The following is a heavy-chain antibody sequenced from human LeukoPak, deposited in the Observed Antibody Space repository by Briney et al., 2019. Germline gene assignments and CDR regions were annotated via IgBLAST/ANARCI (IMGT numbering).Heavy chain of an antibody. CDR3: ASRGTNDAFDI. Sequence: SETLSLTCTVSGGSISSSSYYWGWIRQPPGKGLEWIGSVYYTGASYYNPSLKSRVTISVDTSKNQFSLKLSSVTAADTAVYYCASRGTNDAFDIWGQGTMVTVSS. V-gene: IGHV4-39*07. J-gene: IGHJ3*02. D-gene: IGHD1-7*01. CDR1: GGSISSSSYY. CDR2: VYYTGAS.